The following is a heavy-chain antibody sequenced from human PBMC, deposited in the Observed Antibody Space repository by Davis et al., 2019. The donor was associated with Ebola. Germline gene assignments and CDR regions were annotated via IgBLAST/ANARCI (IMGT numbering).Heavy chain of an antibody. CDR2: INSDGSST. J-gene: IGHJ3*02. D-gene: IGHD6-13*01. V-gene: IGHV3-74*01. Sequence: GESLKISCAASGFTFSGHWMHWVRQVSGKGLMWVSRINSDGSSTNYADSVKGRFTISRDNAKNTLYLQMNSLGVEDTAVYYCGRGVISSWYGGALDIWGQGTTVTVSS. CDR1: GFTFSGHW. CDR3: GRGVISSWYGGALDI.